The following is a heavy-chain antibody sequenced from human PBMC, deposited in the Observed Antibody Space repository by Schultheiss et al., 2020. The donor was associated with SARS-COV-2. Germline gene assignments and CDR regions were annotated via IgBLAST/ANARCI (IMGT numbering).Heavy chain of an antibody. D-gene: IGHD3-22*01. J-gene: IGHJ4*02. CDR1: GGSNSFHY. CDR3: ARGSYSSGYCFDY. V-gene: IGHV4-59*08. CDR2: IYYGGST. Sequence: SETLSLTCSVSGGSNSFHYFSWIRQPPGKGLEWIGYIYYGGSTYYNPSLKSRVTISVDTSKNQFSLKLSSVTAADTAVYYCARGSYSSGYCFDYWGQGTLVTVSS.